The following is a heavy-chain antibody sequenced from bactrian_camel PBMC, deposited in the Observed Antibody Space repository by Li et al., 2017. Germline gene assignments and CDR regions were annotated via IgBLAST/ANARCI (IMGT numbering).Heavy chain of an antibody. V-gene: IGHV3S1*01. D-gene: IGHD1*01. CDR3: TARYEFGLGACSGVGGLGF. CDR1: GLPIVRSC. Sequence: QVQLVESGGGSVQPGGSLRLACEVSGLPIVRSCMGWFRQAPGKEREGVAAIHTGGGGQYYRDSVSGRFTISKDNRKNILYLQMNSLTPGDTAMYYCTARYEFGLGACSGVGGLGFWGQGTQVTVS. CDR2: IHTGGGGQ. J-gene: IGHJ6*01.